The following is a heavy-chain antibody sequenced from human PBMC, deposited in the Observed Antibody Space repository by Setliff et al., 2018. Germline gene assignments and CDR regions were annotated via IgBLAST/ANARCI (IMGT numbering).Heavy chain of an antibody. CDR2: ISPYNENT. CDR3: ARVPQEALYYYDRGNYFDY. CDR1: GYNFITFG. V-gene: IGHV1-18*01. Sequence: VSCKTSGYNFITFGISWVRQAPGQGPEWMGWISPYNENTNYAQKFQGRVTMTTDTSTTTVYMELRSLRSDDTAVYYCARVPQEALYYYDRGNYFDYWGQGTLVTVSS. J-gene: IGHJ4*02. D-gene: IGHD3-22*01.